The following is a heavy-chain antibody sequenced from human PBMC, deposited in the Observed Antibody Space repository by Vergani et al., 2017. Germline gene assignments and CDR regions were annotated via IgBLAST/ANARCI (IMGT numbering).Heavy chain of an antibody. CDR1: GFTFSSYE. Sequence: EVQLVESGGGLVQPGGSLRLSCAASGFTFSSYEMNWVRQAPGKGLEWVSYISSSGSAIYYADSVKGRFTISRDNAKNSLYLQMNSLRAEDTAVYYCTTPPVGYRNLYDYWGQGTLVTVSS. J-gene: IGHJ4*02. CDR3: TTPPVGYRNLYDY. V-gene: IGHV3-48*03. CDR2: ISSSGSAI. D-gene: IGHD4-11*01.